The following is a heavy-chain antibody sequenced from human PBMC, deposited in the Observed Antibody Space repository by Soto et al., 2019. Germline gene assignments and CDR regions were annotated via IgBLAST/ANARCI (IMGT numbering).Heavy chain of an antibody. D-gene: IGHD1-7*01. CDR2: ISGSGGST. CDR1: GFTFSSYA. CDR3: AKDLSWNYGQIDY. V-gene: IGHV3-23*01. Sequence: GGSLRLSCAASGFTFSSYAMSWVRQAPGKGLEWVSAISGSGGSTFYADSVKGRFTISRDNSKNTLYLQMNSLRAEDTAVYYCAKDLSWNYGQIDYWGQGTLVTVSS. J-gene: IGHJ4*02.